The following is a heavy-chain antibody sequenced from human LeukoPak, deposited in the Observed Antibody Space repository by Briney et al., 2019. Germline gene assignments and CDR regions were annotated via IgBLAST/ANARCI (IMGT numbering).Heavy chain of an antibody. J-gene: IGHJ4*02. CDR2: IYYSGST. CDR3: ARARQLHYLDY. CDR1: GGSISSYY. Sequence: SETLSLTCTVSGGSISSYYWSWIRQPPGKGLEWIGYIYYSGSTNYNPSLKSRVTISVDTSKNQFSLKLSSVTAADTAVYYCARARQLHYLDYWGQGTLVTVSS. D-gene: IGHD6-13*01. V-gene: IGHV4-59*01.